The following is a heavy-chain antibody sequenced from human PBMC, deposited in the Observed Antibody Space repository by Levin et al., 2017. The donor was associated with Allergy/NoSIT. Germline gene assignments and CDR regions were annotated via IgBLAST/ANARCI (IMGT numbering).Heavy chain of an antibody. V-gene: IGHV3-20*04. Sequence: PGGSLRLSCAASGFKFDDYGMSWVRQAPGKGLEWVSGINWKGGSTGYADSVKGRFTISRDNAKNSLYLHMNTLRAEDTAFYYCAKEGRTVGGPGAFDGWGQGTLVTVFS. CDR3: AKEGRTVGGPGAFDG. CDR2: INWKGGST. CDR1: GFKFDDYG. J-gene: IGHJ3*01. D-gene: IGHD6-19*01.